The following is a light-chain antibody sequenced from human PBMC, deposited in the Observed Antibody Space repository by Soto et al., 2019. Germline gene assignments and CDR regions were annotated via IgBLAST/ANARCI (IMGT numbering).Light chain of an antibody. CDR1: SGHSSFA. V-gene: IGLV4-69*01. CDR2: VNSDGSH. J-gene: IGLJ3*02. Sequence: QSVLTQSPSASASLGASVKLTCTLSSGHSSFAIAWHQQQPEKGPRYLMKVNSDGSHNKGDGIPDRFSGSSSGAERYLTISRLQSEDEADYYCQTWGTGIRVFGGGTKLTLL. CDR3: QTWGTGIRV.